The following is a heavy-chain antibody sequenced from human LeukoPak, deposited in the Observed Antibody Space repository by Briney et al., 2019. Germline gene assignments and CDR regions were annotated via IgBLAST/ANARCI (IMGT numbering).Heavy chain of an antibody. CDR2: IDPSDSET. D-gene: IGHD5-18*01. J-gene: IGHJ4*02. CDR3: ARQTAMGRSGDY. V-gene: IGHV5-51*01. Sequence: GESLKISCKASGYSFTSYWIGWVRQMPGKGLDWMGIIDPSDSETRYTPSFQGQVTISADKSLTTADLQWNSLKASDTARYYCARQTAMGRSGDYWGQGTLVTVSS. CDR1: GYSFTSYW.